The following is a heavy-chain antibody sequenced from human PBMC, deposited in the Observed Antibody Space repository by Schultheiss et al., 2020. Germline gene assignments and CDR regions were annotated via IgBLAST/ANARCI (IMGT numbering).Heavy chain of an antibody. Sequence: GESLKISCAASGFTFSDSYMTWIRQAPGKGLEWVGRIRSKADSYATAYAASVKGRFTISRDDSKNSLFLQMNSLKVEDTAVYYCVRDSTDYYLDYWGQGTLVTVSS. D-gene: IGHD2-21*02. J-gene: IGHJ4*02. CDR2: IRSKADSYAT. CDR1: GFTFSDSY. CDR3: VRDSTDYYLDY. V-gene: IGHV3-72*01.